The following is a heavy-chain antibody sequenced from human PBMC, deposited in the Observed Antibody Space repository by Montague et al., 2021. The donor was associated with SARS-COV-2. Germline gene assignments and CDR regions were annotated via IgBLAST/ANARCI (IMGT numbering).Heavy chain of an antibody. CDR3: ARGVLRYFDGTSPFDY. J-gene: IGHJ4*02. CDR2: IYTSGST. V-gene: IGHV4-61*02. CDR1: GGSIRSGSYY. Sequence: TLSLTCTVSGGSIRSGSYYWSWIRQPAGKGLEWIGRIYTSGSTNYNPSLKSRVTISVDTSKNQFSLKLSSVTAADTAVYYCARGVLRYFDGTSPFDYWGQGTLVTVSS. D-gene: IGHD3-9*01.